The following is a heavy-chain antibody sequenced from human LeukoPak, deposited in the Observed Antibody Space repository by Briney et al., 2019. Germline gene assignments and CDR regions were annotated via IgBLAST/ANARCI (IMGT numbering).Heavy chain of an antibody. D-gene: IGHD5-18*01. CDR2: INHSGST. V-gene: IGHV4-4*02. CDR1: GFTCGNTW. Sequence: GSLRLSCAASGFTCGNTWMGWVRQPPGKGLEWIGEINHSGSTNYNPSLKSRVTISVDTSKNQFSLKLSSVTAADTAVYYCARVGTAMVTRGWFDPWGQGTLVTVSS. J-gene: IGHJ5*02. CDR3: ARVGTAMVTRGWFDP.